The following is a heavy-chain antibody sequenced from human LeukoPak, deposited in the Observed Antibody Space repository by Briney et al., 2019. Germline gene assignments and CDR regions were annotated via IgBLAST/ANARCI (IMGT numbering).Heavy chain of an antibody. CDR3: ARLKTGGLEADY. D-gene: IGHD7-27*01. CDR2: IYYSGST. Sequence: SETLSLTCTVSGGSISSYCWSWIRQPPGKGLEWIGYIYYSGSTNYNPSLKSRVTISVDTSKNQFSLKLSSVTAADTAVYYCARLKTGGLEADYWGQGTLVTVSS. J-gene: IGHJ4*02. CDR1: GGSISSYC. V-gene: IGHV4-59*01.